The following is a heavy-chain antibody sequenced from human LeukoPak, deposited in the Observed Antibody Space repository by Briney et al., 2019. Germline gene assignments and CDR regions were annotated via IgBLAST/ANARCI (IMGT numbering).Heavy chain of an antibody. J-gene: IGHJ5*02. D-gene: IGHD5-18*01. CDR2: INPNSGGT. V-gene: IGHV1-2*02. CDR1: GYTFTAYY. CDR3: ARGIQLWSANWFDP. Sequence: GASVKVSCKASGYTFTAYYMHWVRQAPGQGLECMGWINPNSGGTNYAQKFQGRVTMTRDTSISTAYMELSRLRSDDTAVYYCARGIQLWSANWFDPWGQGTLVTVSS.